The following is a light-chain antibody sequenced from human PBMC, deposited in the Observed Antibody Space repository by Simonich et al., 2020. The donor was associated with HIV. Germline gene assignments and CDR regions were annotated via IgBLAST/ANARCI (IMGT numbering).Light chain of an antibody. CDR2: KAS. J-gene: IGKJ1*01. V-gene: IGKV1-5*03. CDR3: QQYNNYRT. CDR1: QTISTW. Sequence: DIQMTQSPSTLSASVRDRVTITCRASQTISTWLAWYQQKPGKAPKLLIYKASNLESGVPSRFSGSGSGTEFTLTISSLQPDDFATYYCQQYNNYRTFGQGTKVEIK.